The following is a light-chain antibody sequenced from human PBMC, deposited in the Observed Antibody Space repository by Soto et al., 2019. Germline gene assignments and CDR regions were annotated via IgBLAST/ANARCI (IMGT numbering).Light chain of an antibody. CDR3: QQYNNWPPIT. V-gene: IGKV3-15*01. CDR1: QIVSSN. Sequence: EIVLTQSPASLSLSPVDRATLSFRAGQIVSSNLAWYQQKPGQAPRLLIYAASTRATCIPARFSGSGSGTEFTLTISSLQSEDFGVYYCQQYNNWPPITFGQGTRLEIK. CDR2: AAS. J-gene: IGKJ5*01.